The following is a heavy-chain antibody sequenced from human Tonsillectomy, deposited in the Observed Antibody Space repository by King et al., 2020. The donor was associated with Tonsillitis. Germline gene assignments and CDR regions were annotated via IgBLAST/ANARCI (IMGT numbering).Heavy chain of an antibody. CDR1: GFSLSTSGMY. D-gene: IGHD3-22*01. J-gene: IGHJ4*02. Sequence: TLKESGPALVKPTQTLTLTCTFSGFSLSTSGMYVSWIRQPPGTALEWLARIDWDDDKDYSTSLKTRLTISKDTSKNQVVLTMTNMDPVDTATYYCARVSYDSSGYYPNYFDYWGQGTLVTVSS. CDR2: IDWDDDK. V-gene: IGHV2-70*11. CDR3: ARVSYDSSGYYPNYFDY.